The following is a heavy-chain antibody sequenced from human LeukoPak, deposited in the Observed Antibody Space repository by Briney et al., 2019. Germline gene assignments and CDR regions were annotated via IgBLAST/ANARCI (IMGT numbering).Heavy chain of an antibody. J-gene: IGHJ4*02. CDR1: GGSFSGYY. CDR2: INHSGST. V-gene: IGHV4-34*01. D-gene: IGHD5-18*01. CDR3: ARSRYSYGYYFDY. Sequence: NSSETLSLTCAVYGGSFSGYYWSWIRQPPGKGLKWIGEINHSGSTNYNPSLKSRVTISVDTSKNQFSLKLSSVTAADTAVYYCARSRYSYGYYFDYWGQGTLVTVSS.